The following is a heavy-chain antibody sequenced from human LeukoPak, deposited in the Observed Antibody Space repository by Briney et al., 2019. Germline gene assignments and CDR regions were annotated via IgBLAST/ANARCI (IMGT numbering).Heavy chain of an antibody. Sequence: SETLSLTCAVYGGSFSGYYWSWIRQPPGKGLEWIGEINHNGSTNYNPSLKSRVTISVDTSKNQFSLKLSSVTAADTAVYYCARGALQYSRYNWFDPWGQGTLVTVSS. J-gene: IGHJ5*02. CDR3: ARGALQYSRYNWFDP. CDR2: INHNGST. V-gene: IGHV4-34*01. CDR1: GGSFSGYY. D-gene: IGHD6-6*01.